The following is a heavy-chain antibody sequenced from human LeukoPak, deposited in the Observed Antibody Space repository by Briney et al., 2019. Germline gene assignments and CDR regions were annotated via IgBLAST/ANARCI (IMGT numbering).Heavy chain of an antibody. CDR3: ARRPNGYALSWLDP. CDR2: IYYSGST. D-gene: IGHD3-16*01. J-gene: IGHJ5*02. CDR1: GVSISSYY. Sequence: SETLSLTCTVSGVSISSYYWSWIRQPPGKGLEWIGYIYYSGSTNYNPSLKSRVTISVDTSKNQFSLRLSSVTAADTAVYYCARRPNGYALSWLDPWGQGTLVTVSS. V-gene: IGHV4-59*08.